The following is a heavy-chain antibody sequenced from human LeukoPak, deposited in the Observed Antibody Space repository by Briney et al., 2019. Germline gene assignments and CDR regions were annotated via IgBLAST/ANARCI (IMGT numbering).Heavy chain of an antibody. CDR1: GFTFDDYA. Sequence: GGSLRLSCAASGFTFDDYAMHWVRQAPGKGLEWVSGISWNSGSIGYADSVKGRFTISRDNAKNSLYLRMNSLRAEDTALYYCAKSGRRGYSYGHGFFDYWGQGTLVTVSS. D-gene: IGHD5-18*01. V-gene: IGHV3-9*01. J-gene: IGHJ4*02. CDR2: ISWNSGSI. CDR3: AKSGRRGYSYGHGFFDY.